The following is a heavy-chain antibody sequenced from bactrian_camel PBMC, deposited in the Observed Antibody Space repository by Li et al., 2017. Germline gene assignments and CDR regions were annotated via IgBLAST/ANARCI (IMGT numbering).Heavy chain of an antibody. CDR2: IAQDGRT. CDR3: AADPAGCMSAIQYFGRIFNFNY. D-gene: IGHD3*01. J-gene: IGHJ4*01. V-gene: IGHV3S57*01. CDR1: GATHMSSFC. Sequence: VQLVESGGGEVQAGGSLRVSCKASGATHMSSFCMAWFRQTSMSEREGVGSIAQDGRTTYADSLEGRFSISKDKIENTLTLQMNNLEPEDTAMYYCAADPAGCMSAIQYFGRIFNFNYWGQGTQVTVS.